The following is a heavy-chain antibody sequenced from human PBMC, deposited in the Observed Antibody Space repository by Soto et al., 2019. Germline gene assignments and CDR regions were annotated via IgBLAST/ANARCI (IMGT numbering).Heavy chain of an antibody. Sequence: SVKVSCKASGGTFSSYTISWVRQAPGQGLEWMGRIIPILGIANYAQKFQGRVTITADKSTSTTYMELSSLRSEDTAVYYCASLKVGDSSYYYCYYMDFWGKGTTVTVSS. D-gene: IGHD2-21*02. CDR2: IIPILGIA. V-gene: IGHV1-69*02. J-gene: IGHJ6*03. CDR1: GGTFSSYT. CDR3: ASLKVGDSSYYYCYYMDF.